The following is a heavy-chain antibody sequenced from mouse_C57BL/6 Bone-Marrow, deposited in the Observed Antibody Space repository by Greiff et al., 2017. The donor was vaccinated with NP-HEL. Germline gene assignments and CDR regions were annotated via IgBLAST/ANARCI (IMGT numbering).Heavy chain of an antibody. CDR3: ARNLGVPHWYFDV. CDR1: GFTFSSYG. J-gene: IGHJ1*03. Sequence: EVMLVESGGDLVKPGGSLKLSCAASGFTFSSYGMSWVRQTPDKRLEWVATISSGGSYTYYPDSVKGRFTIARDNAKNTLYLQMSSLKSEDTAMYYCARNLGVPHWYFDVWGTGTTVTVSS. CDR2: ISSGGSYT. V-gene: IGHV5-6*01. D-gene: IGHD2-14*01.